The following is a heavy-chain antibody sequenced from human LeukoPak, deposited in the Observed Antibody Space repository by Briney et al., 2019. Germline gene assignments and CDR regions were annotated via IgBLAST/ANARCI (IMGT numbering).Heavy chain of an antibody. CDR3: AREGGYYDFWSGYLSTLSRHDAFDI. J-gene: IGHJ3*02. D-gene: IGHD3-3*01. V-gene: IGHV1-69*13. Sequence: GASVKVSCKASGGTFSSYAISWVRQAPGQGLEWMGGIIPIFGTANYAQKFQGRVTITADESTSTTYMELSSLRSEDTAVYYCAREGGYYDFWSGYLSTLSRHDAFDIWGQGTMVTVSS. CDR2: IIPIFGTA. CDR1: GGTFSSYA.